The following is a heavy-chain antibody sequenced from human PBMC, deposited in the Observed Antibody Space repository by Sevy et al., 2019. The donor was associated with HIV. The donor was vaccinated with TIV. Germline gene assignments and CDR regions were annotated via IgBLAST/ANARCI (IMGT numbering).Heavy chain of an antibody. CDR1: GYTFTGYY. Sequence: ASVKVSCKASGYTFTGYYMHWVRQAPGQGLEWMGWINPNSGGTNYAQKFQGRVTMTRDTSISTAYMELSRLRSDDTAVYYCARDLRYCSSTSCERVGMYVWGQGTTVTVSS. J-gene: IGHJ6*02. CDR2: INPNSGGT. CDR3: ARDLRYCSSTSCERVGMYV. D-gene: IGHD2-2*01. V-gene: IGHV1-2*02.